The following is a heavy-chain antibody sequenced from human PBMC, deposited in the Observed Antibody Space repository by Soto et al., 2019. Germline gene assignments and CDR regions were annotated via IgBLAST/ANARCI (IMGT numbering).Heavy chain of an antibody. CDR1: GFTFSSFA. J-gene: IGHJ4*02. D-gene: IGHD2-21*01. Sequence: EVQLLESGGGLIQPGGSLRLSCAASGFTFSSFAMTWVRQAPGKGLQWISSISDGPDGAYYADSVKGRFTISTDNSTNAPSLQMDSLRPDDTALYYCAQGGIGRAPGLDSWGQGTLVTVSS. V-gene: IGHV3-23*01. CDR3: AQGGIGRAPGLDS. CDR2: ISDGPDGA.